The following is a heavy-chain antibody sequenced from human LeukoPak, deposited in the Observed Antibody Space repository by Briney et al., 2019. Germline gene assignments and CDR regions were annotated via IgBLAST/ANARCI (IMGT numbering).Heavy chain of an antibody. CDR2: IVPILSTT. CDR1: GYTFTNYA. CDR3: ARGPPPYTEGDLFYYYGLDV. D-gene: IGHD3-16*01. Sequence: GASVKVSCKASGYTFTNYAMNWVRQAPGQGLEWMGGIVPILSTTNYARKFQGRVTMTAGESTSTAYMELSSLRSDDTAVYYCARGPPPYTEGDLFYYYGLDVWGQGTTVTVSS. V-gene: IGHV1-69*13. J-gene: IGHJ6*02.